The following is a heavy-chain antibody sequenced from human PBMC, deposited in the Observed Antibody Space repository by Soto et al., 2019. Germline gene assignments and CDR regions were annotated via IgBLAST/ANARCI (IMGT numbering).Heavy chain of an antibody. J-gene: IGHJ4*01. Sequence: QVQLVESGGGVVQPGRSLRLSCAASGFTFSSYGMHWVRRAPGKGLEWVAVIWYDGSNKYYADSVKGRFTISRDSTKNTLDLQIKSLRAEEKAVVFWARGVNDYFDHWGQG. V-gene: IGHV3-33*01. D-gene: IGHD6-13*01. CDR1: GFTFSSYG. CDR2: IWYDGSNK. CDR3: ARGVNDYFDH.